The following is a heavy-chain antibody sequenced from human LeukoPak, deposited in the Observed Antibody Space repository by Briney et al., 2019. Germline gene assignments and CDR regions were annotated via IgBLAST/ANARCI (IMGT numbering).Heavy chain of an antibody. Sequence: GGSLRLSRAASGFPLSSYSINWFRQAPGKGLEWVAYISASGSNIYYVDSVKGRFTVSRDNPKSSLFLQMNSPRAEDTAVYYCARVKGSYFDYWGQGALVTVSS. CDR2: ISASGSNI. D-gene: IGHD2-15*01. CDR3: ARVKGSYFDY. CDR1: GFPLSSYS. J-gene: IGHJ4*02. V-gene: IGHV3-48*01.